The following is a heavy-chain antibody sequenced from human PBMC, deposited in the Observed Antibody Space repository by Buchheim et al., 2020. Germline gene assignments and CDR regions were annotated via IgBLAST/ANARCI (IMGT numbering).Heavy chain of an antibody. J-gene: IGHJ6*02. V-gene: IGHV1-8*01. CDR3: ARGGYCSGGSCYFFNYYYGMDV. Sequence: QVQLVQSGAEVKKPGASVKVSCKASGYTFTSYDINWVRQATGQGLEWMGWMNPNSVNTGYAQKFQGRVTMTRNTSISTAYMELSSLRSEDTAVYYCARGGYCSGGSCYFFNYYYGMDVWGQGTT. D-gene: IGHD2-15*01. CDR2: MNPNSVNT. CDR1: GYTFTSYD.